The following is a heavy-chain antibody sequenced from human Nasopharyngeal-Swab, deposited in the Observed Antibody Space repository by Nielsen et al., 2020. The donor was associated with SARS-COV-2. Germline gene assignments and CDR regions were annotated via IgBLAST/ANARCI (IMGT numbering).Heavy chain of an antibody. CDR3: ARAEGYSYGPLIYYYYMDV. CDR2: ISYDGSNK. J-gene: IGHJ6*03. V-gene: IGHV3-30-3*01. D-gene: IGHD5-18*01. Sequence: ARQAPGKGLEWVAVISYDGSNKYYADSVKGRFTISRDNSKNTLYLQMNSLRAEDTAVYYCARAEGYSYGPLIYYYYMDVWGKGTTVTVSS.